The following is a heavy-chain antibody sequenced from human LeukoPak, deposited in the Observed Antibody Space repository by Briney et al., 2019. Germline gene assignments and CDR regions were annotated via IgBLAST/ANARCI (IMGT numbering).Heavy chain of an antibody. Sequence: PGGSLRLSCAASGFTFSSYAMSWVRQAPGKGLEWVSYISSSSSTIYYADSVKGRFTISRDNAKNSLYLQMNSLRAEDTAVYYCAMVVGNNWFDPWGQGTLVTVSS. V-gene: IGHV3-48*04. J-gene: IGHJ5*02. CDR1: GFTFSSYA. CDR3: AMVVGNNWFDP. CDR2: ISSSSSTI. D-gene: IGHD2-21*01.